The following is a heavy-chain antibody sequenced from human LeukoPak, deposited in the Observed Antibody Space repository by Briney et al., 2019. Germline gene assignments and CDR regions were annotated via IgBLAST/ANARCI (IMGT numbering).Heavy chain of an antibody. V-gene: IGHV1-2*02. CDR1: GYTFTGYY. D-gene: IGHD1-26*01. CDR3: ARGLGWDSGTYLGA. Sequence: GASVEVSCKASGYTFTGYYMHWVRQAPGQGLEWMGWINPNSGDTNCAQNFQGRVSMTRDTSISTAYLDLSGLRSDDTALYYCARGLGWDSGTYLGAWGQGTLVTVSS. J-gene: IGHJ5*02. CDR2: INPNSGDT.